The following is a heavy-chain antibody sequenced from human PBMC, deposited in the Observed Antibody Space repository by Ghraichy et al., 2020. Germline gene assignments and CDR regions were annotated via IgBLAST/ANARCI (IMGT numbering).Heavy chain of an antibody. CDR1: GGSINNYY. D-gene: IGHD6-19*01. CDR2: IHTSGNT. J-gene: IGHJ4*02. V-gene: IGHV4-4*07. Sequence: SETLSLTCTVSGGSINNYYWTWIRQPAGKGLEWIGRIHTSGNTNYSPSLKSRVTMSVDTSKNQFSLKLDSVTAADTAVYYCARGSRGSGWYYFDDWGQGTLVTVSS. CDR3: ARGSRGSGWYYFDD.